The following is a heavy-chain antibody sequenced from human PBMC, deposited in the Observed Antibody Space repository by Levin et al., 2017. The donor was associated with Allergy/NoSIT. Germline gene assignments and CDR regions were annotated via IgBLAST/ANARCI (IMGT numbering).Heavy chain of an antibody. CDR2: IDPNSGGT. V-gene: IGHV1-2*02. J-gene: IGHJ4*02. CDR1: GYTFTGYY. Sequence: AASVKVSCKASGYTFTGYYIHWVRQAPGQGLEWMGWIDPNSGGTNSAQKFQGRVTMTRDTSITTAYMELSRLRSDDTAVYYCARDSRSDYDSRGYHYFFDYWGPGTLVTVSS. CDR3: ARDSRSDYDSRGYHYFFDY. D-gene: IGHD3-22*01.